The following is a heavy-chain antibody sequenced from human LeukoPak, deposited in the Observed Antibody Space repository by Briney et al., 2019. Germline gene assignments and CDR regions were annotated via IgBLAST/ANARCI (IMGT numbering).Heavy chain of an antibody. J-gene: IGHJ6*02. CDR2: INTNTGNP. CDR1: GYTFTSYA. Sequence: ASVKVSCKASGYTFTSYAMNWVRQAPGQGLEWMGWINTNTGNPTYAQGFAGRFVFSLDTSVSTAYLQISSLKAEDTAVYYCAILKLGLGGYCSSTSYHIPLSMDVWGQGTTVTVSS. CDR3: AILKLGLGGYCSSTSYHIPLSMDV. V-gene: IGHV7-4-1*02. D-gene: IGHD2-2*01.